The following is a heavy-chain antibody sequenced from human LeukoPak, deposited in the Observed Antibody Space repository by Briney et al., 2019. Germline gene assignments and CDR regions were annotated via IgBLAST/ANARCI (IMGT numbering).Heavy chain of an antibody. CDR2: INHSGST. CDR3: ARSRWGSFDY. CDR1: GGSISSYY. Sequence: SETLSLTCTVSGGSISSYYWSWIRQPPGKGLEWIGEINHSGSTNYNPSLKSRVTISVDTSKNQFSLKLSSVTAADTAVYYCARSRWGSFDYWGQGTLVTVSS. D-gene: IGHD3-16*01. V-gene: IGHV4-34*01. J-gene: IGHJ4*02.